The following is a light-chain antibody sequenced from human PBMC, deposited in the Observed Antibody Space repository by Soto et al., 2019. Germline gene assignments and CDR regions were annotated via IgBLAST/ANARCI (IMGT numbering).Light chain of an antibody. J-gene: IGKJ2*01. CDR1: PSVSTNY. CDR3: QRYDISLYT. V-gene: IGKV3-20*01. CDR2: STS. Sequence: ENVLTQSPGTLSLSPGERATLSCRASPSVSTNYLAWYQQKSGQAPSLLSYSTSTWATSIADRFSGSESGTDLTLTISILEPEDVAVYYYQRYDISLYTFGQGAKLEIK.